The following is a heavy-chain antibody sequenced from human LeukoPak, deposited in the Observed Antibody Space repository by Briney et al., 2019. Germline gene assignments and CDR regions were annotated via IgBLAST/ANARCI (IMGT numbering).Heavy chain of an antibody. Sequence: GGSLRLSCAASGFTFSSYAMSWVRQAPGKGLEWVSAMSGSGGSTYYADSVKGRFTISRDNSKNTLYLQMNSLRAEDTAVYYCAKDDSGGYDSSGYYNYWGQGTLVTVPS. J-gene: IGHJ4*02. CDR3: AKDDSGGYDSSGYYNY. CDR1: GFTFSSYA. V-gene: IGHV3-23*01. D-gene: IGHD3-22*01. CDR2: MSGSGGST.